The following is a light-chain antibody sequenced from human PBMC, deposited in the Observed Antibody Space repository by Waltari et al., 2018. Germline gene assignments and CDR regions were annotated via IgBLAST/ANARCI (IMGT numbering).Light chain of an antibody. Sequence: QAGLTQSPSLSRPLRPTPTTTAPGTTTIVADQGPPCLQQRQGHPPKLLSYRNTNRPSGISQRFSASRSGNTASLTVTGLQPEDEADYYCSAWDSSLSAWVFGAGTKLTVL. CDR2: RNT. V-gene: IGLV10-54*02. J-gene: IGLJ3*02. CDR1: TTIVADQG. CDR3: SAWDSSLSAWV.